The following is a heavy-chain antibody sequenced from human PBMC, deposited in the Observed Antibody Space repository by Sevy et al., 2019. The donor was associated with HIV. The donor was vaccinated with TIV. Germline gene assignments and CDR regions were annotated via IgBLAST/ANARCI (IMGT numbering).Heavy chain of an antibody. CDR1: GYSISSGYY. J-gene: IGHJ4*02. V-gene: IGHV4-38-2*02. Sequence: SETLSLTCTVSGYSISSGYYWGWIRQPPGKGLEWIGSIYHSGSTYYNPSLKSRVTISVDTSNNQFSLKLSTVTAADTAVYYCARGVGATDAMTDYWGQGTLVTVSS. CDR2: IYHSGST. D-gene: IGHD1-26*01. CDR3: ARGVGATDAMTDY.